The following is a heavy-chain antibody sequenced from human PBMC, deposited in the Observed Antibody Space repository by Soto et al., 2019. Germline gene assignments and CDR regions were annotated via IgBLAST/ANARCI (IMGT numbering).Heavy chain of an antibody. CDR2: ISYDGSNK. J-gene: IGHJ4*02. Sequence: QVQLVESGGGVVQPGRSLRLSCAASGFTFSSYAMHWVRQAPGKGLEWVAVISYDGSNKYYADSVKGRFTISRDNSKNTLYLQMNSLRAEDTAVYYGAKDINRGWNYAAYWGQGTLVTVSS. CDR1: GFTFSSYA. D-gene: IGHD1-7*01. CDR3: AKDINRGWNYAAY. V-gene: IGHV3-30-3*01.